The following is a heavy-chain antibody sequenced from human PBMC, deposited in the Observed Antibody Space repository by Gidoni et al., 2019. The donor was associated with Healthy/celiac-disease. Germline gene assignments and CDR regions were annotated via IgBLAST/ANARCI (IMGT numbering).Heavy chain of an antibody. V-gene: IGHV1-46*01. Sequence: QVQLVQSGAEVKKPGASVKVSCKASGYTFTSYYMHWVRQAPGQGLEWMGIINPSGGSTSYAQKFQGRVTRTRDTSTSTVYMELSSRRSEDTAWYYCAREMGGGFGEPRFDPWGPGNPGHRLL. D-gene: IGHD3-10*01. J-gene: IGHJ5*02. CDR2: INPSGGST. CDR3: AREMGGGFGEPRFDP. CDR1: GYTFTSYY.